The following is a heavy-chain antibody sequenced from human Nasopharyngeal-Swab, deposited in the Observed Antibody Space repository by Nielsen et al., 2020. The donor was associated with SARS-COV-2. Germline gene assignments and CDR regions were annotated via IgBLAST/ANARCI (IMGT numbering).Heavy chain of an antibody. Sequence: GESLKISCAASGFTFSSYGMNWVRQAPGKGLEWVSSIDRSGPYAYYADSVKGRFTISRDSAENSLYLQMNSLRAEDTAVYYCAREGPENRAYFDYWGQGTLVTVSS. V-gene: IGHV3-21*01. D-gene: IGHD1-14*01. CDR3: AREGPENRAYFDY. CDR2: IDRSGPYA. CDR1: GFTFSSYG. J-gene: IGHJ4*02.